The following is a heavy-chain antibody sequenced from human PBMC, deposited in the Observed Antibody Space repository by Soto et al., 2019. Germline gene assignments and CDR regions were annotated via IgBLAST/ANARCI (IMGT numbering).Heavy chain of an antibody. V-gene: IGHV4-30-4*01. CDR3: AREVLAVAGTVPIDY. CDR1: GGSISSGDYY. J-gene: IGHJ4*02. Sequence: QVQLQESGPGLVKPSQTLSLTCTVSGGSISSGDYYWSWIRQPPGKGLEWIGYIYYSGSTYYNPSLKSRVTISVDTSKNQFSLKLSSVTAADTAVYYCAREVLAVAGTVPIDYWGQGTLVTVSS. CDR2: IYYSGST. D-gene: IGHD6-19*01.